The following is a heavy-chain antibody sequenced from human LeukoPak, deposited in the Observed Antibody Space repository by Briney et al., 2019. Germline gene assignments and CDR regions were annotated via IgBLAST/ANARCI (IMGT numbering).Heavy chain of an antibody. CDR3: AREPSGTSCLDY. CDR1: GFTFSSYN. J-gene: IGHJ4*02. D-gene: IGHD2-2*01. CDR2: ISSSSSYI. V-gene: IGHV3-21*01. Sequence: GGSLRLSCAASGFTFSSYNMNWVRQAPGKGLEWVSSISSSSSYIYYADSVKGRFTISRDNAKNSVYLQMNSLRAEDTAVYYCAREPSGTSCLDYWGQGTLVTVSS.